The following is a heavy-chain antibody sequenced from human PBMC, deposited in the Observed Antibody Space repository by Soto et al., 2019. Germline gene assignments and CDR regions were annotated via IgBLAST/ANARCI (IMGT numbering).Heavy chain of an antibody. CDR3: AKDYYGSGSPGIGMDV. Sequence: GGSLRLSCAASGFTFSSYAMSWVRQAPGKGLEWVSAISGSGGSTYYADSVKGRFTISRDNSKNTLYLQMNSLRAEDTAIYYCAKDYYGSGSPGIGMDVWGQGTTVTVSS. CDR1: GFTFSSYA. CDR2: ISGSGGST. J-gene: IGHJ6*02. D-gene: IGHD3-10*01. V-gene: IGHV3-23*01.